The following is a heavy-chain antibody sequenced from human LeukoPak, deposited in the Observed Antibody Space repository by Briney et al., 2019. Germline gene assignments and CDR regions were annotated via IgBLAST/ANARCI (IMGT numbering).Heavy chain of an antibody. CDR2: IWYDGSNK. D-gene: IGHD5-12*01. V-gene: IGHV3-33*06. J-gene: IGHJ4*02. CDR1: GFTFSSYG. Sequence: PGGSLRLSCAASGFTFSSYGMHWVRQAPGKGLEWVAVIWYDGSNKYYADSVKGRFTISRDNSKSTLYLQMNSLRAEDTAVYYCAKSGIVATIPLDYWGQGTLVTVSS. CDR3: AKSGIVATIPLDY.